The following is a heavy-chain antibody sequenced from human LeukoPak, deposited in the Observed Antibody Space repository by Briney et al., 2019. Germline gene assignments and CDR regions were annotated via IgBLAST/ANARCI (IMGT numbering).Heavy chain of an antibody. D-gene: IGHD3-22*01. V-gene: IGHV3-7*04. J-gene: IGHJ4*02. CDR1: GFTFSSYW. CDR2: IKQDGSEK. CDR3: AKDLGYYDSSGSFDY. Sequence: GSLRLSCAASGFTFSSYWMSWVRQAPGKGLEWVANIKQDGSEKYYADSVKGRFTISRDNSKNTLYLQMNSLRAEDTAVYYCAKDLGYYDSSGSFDYWGQGTLVTVSS.